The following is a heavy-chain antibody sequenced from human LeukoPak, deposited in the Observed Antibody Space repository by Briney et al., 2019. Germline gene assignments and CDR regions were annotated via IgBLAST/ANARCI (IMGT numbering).Heavy chain of an antibody. CDR3: ARILRMAAGGSRQDLLDY. CDR1: GYTFTSYY. V-gene: IGHV1-46*01. J-gene: IGHJ4*02. CDR2: INPSGGST. Sequence: ASVKVSCKASGYTFTSYYLHWVRQAPGQGLERMGLINPSGGSTSYAQKFQDRVTMTRDTSTSTVYMELNTLNSEDTAVYYCARILRMAAGGSRQDLLDYWGQGALVTVSS. D-gene: IGHD6-13*01.